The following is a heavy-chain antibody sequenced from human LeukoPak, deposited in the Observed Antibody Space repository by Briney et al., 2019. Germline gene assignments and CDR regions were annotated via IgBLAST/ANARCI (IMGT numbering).Heavy chain of an antibody. CDR1: GFTFSSYG. Sequence: PGGTLRLSCAASGFTFSSYGMSWVRQAPGKGLEWVSTISGGGDVTYYADSVKGRFTISRDNSKNTLYLQMNSLRVEDTAFYYCARDSSMLRGPLVIYYFDFWGQGTLVTVSS. CDR3: ARDSSMLRGPLVIYYFDF. CDR2: ISGGGDVT. J-gene: IGHJ4*02. V-gene: IGHV3-23*01. D-gene: IGHD3-10*01.